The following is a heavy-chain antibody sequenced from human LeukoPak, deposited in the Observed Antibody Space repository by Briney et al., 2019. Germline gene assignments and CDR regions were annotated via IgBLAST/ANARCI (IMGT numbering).Heavy chain of an antibody. CDR2: IYYSGST. CDR3: AGHPDGGYGEGNHFDL. CDR1: GGSISSYY. Sequence: SETLSLTCTVSGGSISSYYWSWIRQPPGKGLEWIGYIYYSGSTNYNPSLKSRVTISVDTSKNQFSLKLSSVTAADTAVYYCAGHPDGGYGEGNHFDLWGRGTLVTVSS. J-gene: IGHJ2*01. V-gene: IGHV4-59*08. D-gene: IGHD4-17*01.